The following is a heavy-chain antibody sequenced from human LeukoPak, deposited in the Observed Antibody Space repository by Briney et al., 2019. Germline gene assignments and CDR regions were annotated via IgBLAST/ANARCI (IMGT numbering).Heavy chain of an antibody. CDR1: GFTFSSYG. D-gene: IGHD6-13*01. J-gene: IGHJ4*02. V-gene: IGHV3-30*02. CDR3: ARGSIAAAGTGYYFDY. Sequence: GGSLRLSCAASGFTFSSYGMHWVRQAPGKGLEWVAFIRYDGSNKYYADSVKGRFTISRDNSKNTLYLQMNSLRAEDTAVYYCARGSIAAAGTGYYFDYWGQGTLVTVSS. CDR2: IRYDGSNK.